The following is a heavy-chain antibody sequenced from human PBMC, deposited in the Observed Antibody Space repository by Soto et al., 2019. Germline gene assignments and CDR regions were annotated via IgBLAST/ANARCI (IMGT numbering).Heavy chain of an antibody. CDR3: ARGLVRAVITHFAY. V-gene: IGHV1-18*01. CDR1: GYTFTSYA. CDR2: IDPFTGDT. D-gene: IGHD3-10*01. Sequence: QVRLVQSGAEVKKPGASVRVSCKPSGYTFTSYAITWVRQAPGRGLEWMGWIDPFTGDTTYAQNFQGRVKMTTHTPTDTAYVELRSLTSDDAAVYYCARGLVRAVITHFAYWGQGTLVTVSS. J-gene: IGHJ4*02.